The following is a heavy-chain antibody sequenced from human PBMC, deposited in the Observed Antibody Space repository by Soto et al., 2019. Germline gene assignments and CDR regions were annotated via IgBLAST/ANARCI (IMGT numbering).Heavy chain of an antibody. V-gene: IGHV4-34*01. CDR2: INHSGST. CDR3: ARGRITIFGAYVPFHHLNWFDP. J-gene: IGHJ5*02. CDR1: GGSFSGYY. Sequence: PSETLSLTCAVYGGSFSGYYWSWIRQPPGKGLEWIGEINHSGSTNYNPSLKSRVTISVDTSKNQFSLKLSSVTAADTAVYYCARGRITIFGAYVPFHHLNWFDPWGQGTLVTVSS. D-gene: IGHD3-3*01.